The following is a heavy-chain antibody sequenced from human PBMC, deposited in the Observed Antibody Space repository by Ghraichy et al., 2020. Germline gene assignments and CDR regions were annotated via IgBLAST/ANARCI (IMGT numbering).Heavy chain of an antibody. D-gene: IGHD2-21*02. J-gene: IGHJ2*01. CDR2: IYYSGRT. CDR1: GGSISSTSYY. Sequence: SETLSLTCTVSGGSISSTSYYWGWIRQPPGKGLEWIGSIYYSGRTYYNPSLKSRVTISVDTSKNQFSLKLSSVTAADTAVYYCARRTCGGDCYSNVGYFDLWGRGTLVTVSS. V-gene: IGHV4-39*01. CDR3: ARRTCGGDCYSNVGYFDL.